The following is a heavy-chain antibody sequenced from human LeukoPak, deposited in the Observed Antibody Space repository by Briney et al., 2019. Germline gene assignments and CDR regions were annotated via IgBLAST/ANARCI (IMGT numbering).Heavy chain of an antibody. CDR3: ASFGSGTSVDY. CDR1: GFTFSSYS. CDR2: ISSSSSNI. J-gene: IGHJ4*02. D-gene: IGHD3-10*01. Sequence: AGGSLRLFCAASGFTFSSYSMNWVRQAPGKGWEWVSSISSSSSNIYYADSAEGRFTISRDNAKNSLYLQSSSLRAEDTAVYYYASFGSGTSVDYWGQGTLVTVSS. V-gene: IGHV3-21*01.